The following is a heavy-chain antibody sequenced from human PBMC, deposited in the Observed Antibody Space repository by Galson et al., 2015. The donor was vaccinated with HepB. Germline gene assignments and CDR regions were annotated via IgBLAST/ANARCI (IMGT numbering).Heavy chain of an antibody. V-gene: IGHV1-69*02. CDR3: ARTARPYYDYVWGSYHIRPGAFDI. CDR2: IIPILGIA. D-gene: IGHD3-16*02. CDR1: GGTFSSYT. Sequence: SVKVSCKASGGTFSSYTISWVRQAPGQGLEWTGRIIPILGIANYAQKFQGRVTITADKSTSTAYMELSSLRSEDTAVYYCARTARPYYDYVWGSYHIRPGAFDIWGQGTMVTVSS. J-gene: IGHJ3*02.